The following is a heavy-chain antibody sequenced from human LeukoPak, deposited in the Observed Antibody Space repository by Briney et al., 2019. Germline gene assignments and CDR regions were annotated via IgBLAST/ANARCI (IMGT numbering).Heavy chain of an antibody. CDR2: IRQDGGEK. CDR3: ARDGTAAGLYFDL. V-gene: IGHV3-7*01. D-gene: IGHD6-13*01. Sequence: GGSLRLSCAVSGFTFTDYWMNWVRQAPGKGLEWVASIRQDGGEKSYVDSVKGRFTISRDNTKSSLYLHINSLRAEDTAVYYCARDGTAAGLYFDLWGQGTLVTVSS. J-gene: IGHJ4*01. CDR1: GFTFTDYW.